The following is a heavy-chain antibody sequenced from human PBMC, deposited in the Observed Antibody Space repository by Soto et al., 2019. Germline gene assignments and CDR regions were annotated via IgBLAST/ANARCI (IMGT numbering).Heavy chain of an antibody. D-gene: IGHD1-26*01. J-gene: IGHJ4*02. CDR2: ISYDGSNK. CDR3: AKDPEWELIFDY. Sequence: PGGSLRLSCAASGFTFSSYGMHWVRQAPGKGLEWVAVISYDGSNKYYADSVKGRFTISRDNSKNTLYLQMNSLRAEDTAVYYCAKDPEWELIFDYWGQGTLVTVS. V-gene: IGHV3-30*18. CDR1: GFTFSSYG.